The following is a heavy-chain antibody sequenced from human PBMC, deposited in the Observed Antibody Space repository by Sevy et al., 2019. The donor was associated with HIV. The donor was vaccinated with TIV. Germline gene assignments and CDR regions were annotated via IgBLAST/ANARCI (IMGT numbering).Heavy chain of an antibody. CDR3: SSQVYYDILTSFDY. D-gene: IGHD3-9*01. J-gene: IGHJ4*02. Sequence: VKVSCKASGGTFSSYAISWVRQAPGQGLERTGGIIPIFRTANYAQQFQGRVTITADESTSTAYMELSSLRSEDTAVYYCSSQVYYDILTSFDYWGQGTLVSVSS. CDR1: GGTFSSYA. V-gene: IGHV1-69*13. CDR2: IIPIFRTA.